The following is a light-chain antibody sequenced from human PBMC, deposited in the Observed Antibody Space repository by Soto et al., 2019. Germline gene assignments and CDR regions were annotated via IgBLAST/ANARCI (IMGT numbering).Light chain of an antibody. CDR3: QGFT. Sequence: IVFTQSPATLSFSPGERATLSCRASQSVSSYLAWYQQKPGQAPRLLIYDASNRATGIPARFSGSGSGTDFTLTISSLEPEDFAVYYCQGFTFGPGTKVDIK. CDR1: QSVSSY. CDR2: DAS. V-gene: IGKV3-11*01. J-gene: IGKJ3*01.